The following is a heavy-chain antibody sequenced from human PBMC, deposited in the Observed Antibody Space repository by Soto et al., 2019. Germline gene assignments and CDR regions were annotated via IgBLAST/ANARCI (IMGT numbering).Heavy chain of an antibody. CDR3: ARPVCSGYYSDPPHDAFDI. D-gene: IGHD3-3*01. Sequence: SLRLSCAASGFTFSSYGMHWVRQAPGKGLEWVAVIWYDGSNKYYADSVKGRFTISRDNSKNTLYLQMNSLRAEDTAVYYCARPVCSGYYSDPPHDAFDIWGQGTMVTVSS. CDR1: GFTFSSYG. CDR2: IWYDGSNK. J-gene: IGHJ3*02. V-gene: IGHV3-33*01.